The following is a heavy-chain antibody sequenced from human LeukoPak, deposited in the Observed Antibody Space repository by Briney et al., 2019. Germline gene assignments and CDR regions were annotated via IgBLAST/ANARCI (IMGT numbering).Heavy chain of an antibody. CDR1: GDSVSSNSAA. CDR3: ARDGRKQQLVRDNWFDP. CDR2: TYYRSKWYN. V-gene: IGHV6-1*01. J-gene: IGHJ5*02. Sequence: SQTLSLTCAISGDSVSSNSAAWSWIRQSPSRGLEWLGRTYYRSKWYNDYAVSVKSRITINPDTSKNQFSLQLNSVTPEDTAVYYCARDGRKQQLVRDNWFDPWGQGTLVTVSS. D-gene: IGHD6-13*01.